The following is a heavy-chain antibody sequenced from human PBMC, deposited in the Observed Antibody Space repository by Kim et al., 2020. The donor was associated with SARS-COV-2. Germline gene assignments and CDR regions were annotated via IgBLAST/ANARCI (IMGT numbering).Heavy chain of an antibody. CDR3: ARCRRGSVLVVYAPMDAFDS. CDR1: GGSISSGGYY. V-gene: IGHV4-31*03. J-gene: IGHJ3*02. CDR2: IYYSGST. D-gene: IGHD2-8*02. Sequence: SETLSLTCTVSGGSISSGGYYWSWIRQHPGKGLEWIGYIYYSGSTYYNPSLKSRVTISVDTSKNQFSLKLSSVTAADTAVYYCARCRRGSVLVVYAPMDAFDSWAQGTMLTVS.